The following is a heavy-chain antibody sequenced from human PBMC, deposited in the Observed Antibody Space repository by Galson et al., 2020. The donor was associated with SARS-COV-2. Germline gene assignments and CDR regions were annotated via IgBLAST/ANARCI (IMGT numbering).Heavy chain of an antibody. J-gene: IGHJ4*02. CDR3: ARVYSGSYCGYFDY. CDR2: ISYDGSNK. V-gene: IGHV3-30*04. Sequence: RQSLNLSCAASGFTLSSHAMHWVRQAPGKGLEWVAVISYDGSNKYYADSVKGRFTISRDNSKNTLYLQMNSLRAEDTAVYYCARVYSGSYCGYFDYWGQVTLVPVSS. CDR1: GFTLSSHA. D-gene: IGHD1-26*01.